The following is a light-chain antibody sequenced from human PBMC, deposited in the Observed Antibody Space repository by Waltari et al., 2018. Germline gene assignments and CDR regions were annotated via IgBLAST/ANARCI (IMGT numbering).Light chain of an antibody. J-gene: IGLJ2*01. CDR2: DVR. V-gene: IGLV2-14*03. CDR3: NSFTSSNTVI. Sequence: QSALTQPASVSGSPGQSITISCTGTSSDIGRYNHVSWFQQHPGKAPKLMIYDVRNRPSGVSNRFSGSKSDYTASLTISGLQAEDEAVYFCNSFTSSNTVIFGGGIKLTV. CDR1: SSDIGRYNH.